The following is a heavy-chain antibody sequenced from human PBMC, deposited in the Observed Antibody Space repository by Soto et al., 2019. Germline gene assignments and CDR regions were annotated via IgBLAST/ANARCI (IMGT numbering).Heavy chain of an antibody. V-gene: IGHV3-48*01. CDR1: GFTFSSYS. CDR3: ARGAYYYHSSGLSY. J-gene: IGHJ4*02. Sequence: EVQLVESGGGLVQPGGSLRLSCAASGFTFSSYSMNWVRQAQGKGLEWVSYISSSSSTIYYADSVKGRFTISRDNAKNSLYLQMNSLRAEDTAVYYCARGAYYYHSSGLSYWGQGTLVTVSS. CDR2: ISSSSSTI. D-gene: IGHD3-22*01.